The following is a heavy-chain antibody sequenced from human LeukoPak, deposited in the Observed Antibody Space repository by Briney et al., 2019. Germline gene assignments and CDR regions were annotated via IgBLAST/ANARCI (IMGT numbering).Heavy chain of an antibody. D-gene: IGHD1-1*01. V-gene: IGHV3-13*01. CDR2: IWTASDT. Sequence: GGTLRLSCTASGFTISSFDMHWVRQPTGQGLEWVSTIWTASDTNYPGSVEGRFTLSRDTAKNSLYLQMNSLTAGATAVYYCARGPPRGKYYYMDVCGKGTTVTVSS. CDR3: ARGPPRGKYYYMDV. CDR1: GFTISSFD. J-gene: IGHJ6*03.